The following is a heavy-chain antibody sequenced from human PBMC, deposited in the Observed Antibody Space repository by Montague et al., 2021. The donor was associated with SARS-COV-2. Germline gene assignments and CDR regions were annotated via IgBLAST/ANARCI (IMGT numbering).Heavy chain of an antibody. CDR2: MYNSGIT. J-gene: IGHJ3*02. D-gene: IGHD4/OR15-4a*01. CDR3: ARSHAYCYGAYAPDI. Sequence: TLSLTCTVSGDSISSGNYYWNWIRQPAGEGLEWIGRMYNSGITYYNPSLKSRVTISLDTSKNQVSLKLISVTAADMAVYYCARSHAYCYGAYAPDIWGQGTMVTVSS. CDR1: GDSISSGNYY. V-gene: IGHV4-61*02.